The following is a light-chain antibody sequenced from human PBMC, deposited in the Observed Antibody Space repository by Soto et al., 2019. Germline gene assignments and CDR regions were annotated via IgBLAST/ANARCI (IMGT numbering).Light chain of an antibody. CDR3: QQYYNWYT. CDR1: QSVSSN. Sequence: EIGMTQSPATLSVSPGERATLSCRASQSVSSNLAWYQQKPGQAPRLLIYGASTRATGISARFSGSGSGTEFTLTISSLQSEDFAVYYCQQYYNWYTFGQGTKLEIK. CDR2: GAS. V-gene: IGKV3-15*01. J-gene: IGKJ2*01.